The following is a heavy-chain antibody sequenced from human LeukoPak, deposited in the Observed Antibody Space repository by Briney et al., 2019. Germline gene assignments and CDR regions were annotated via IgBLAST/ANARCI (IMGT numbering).Heavy chain of an antibody. J-gene: IGHJ4*02. D-gene: IGHD2-15*01. Sequence: SGGSLRLSCAASGFTFSSYSMNWVRQAPGKGLEWISFVTSSSSTVYYADSVKGRFTISRDNAKKSLYLQMDSLRDEDTAVYYCARDLRSGGSLTSYYFDYWGQGTLVTVSS. CDR1: GFTFSSYS. CDR3: ARDLRSGGSLTSYYFDY. V-gene: IGHV3-48*02. CDR2: VTSSSSTV.